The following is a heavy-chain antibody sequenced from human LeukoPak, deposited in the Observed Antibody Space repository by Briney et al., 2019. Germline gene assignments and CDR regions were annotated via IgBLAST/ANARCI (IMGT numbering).Heavy chain of an antibody. CDR3: ARGSSSWYVDNWFDP. J-gene: IGHJ5*02. Sequence: GGSLRLSCAASGFTFSSYAMSWVRQAPGKGLEWASAISGSGGSTYYADSVKGRFTISRDNSKNTLYLQMNSLRAEDTAVYYCARGSSSWYVDNWFDPWGQGTLVTVSS. CDR2: ISGSGGST. D-gene: IGHD6-13*01. CDR1: GFTFSSYA. V-gene: IGHV3-23*01.